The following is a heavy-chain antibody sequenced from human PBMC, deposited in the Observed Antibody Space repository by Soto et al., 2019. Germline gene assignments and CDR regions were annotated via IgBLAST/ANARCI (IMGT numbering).Heavy chain of an antibody. D-gene: IGHD2-15*01. J-gene: IGHJ6*02. Sequence: EVQLVESGGGFIYPGGSLRLSCAASGLTISNAWMNWVRQAPEKGLEWVGRIKTNTEGGTTDYAAAVKGRFTVSRDASKTTLYLQMNSLKPEDTAVYYCTTGSVEGVWGQGTTVTVSS. CDR2: IKTNTEGGTT. V-gene: IGHV3-15*07. CDR1: GLTISNAW. CDR3: TTGSVEGV.